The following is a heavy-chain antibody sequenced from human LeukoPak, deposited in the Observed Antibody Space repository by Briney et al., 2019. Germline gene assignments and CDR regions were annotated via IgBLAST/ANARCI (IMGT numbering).Heavy chain of an antibody. J-gene: IGHJ4*02. CDR3: AKVRRSGSGSYPFDY. CDR2: ISGSGGST. Sequence: GGSLRLSCAASGFTFSSYAMSWVRQAPGKGLEWVSAISGSGGSTYYADSVKGRFTISRDNSKNTLYLQMNSLRAEDTAVYYCAKVRRSGSGSYPFDYWGQGTLVTVSS. CDR1: GFTFSSYA. D-gene: IGHD3-10*01. V-gene: IGHV3-23*01.